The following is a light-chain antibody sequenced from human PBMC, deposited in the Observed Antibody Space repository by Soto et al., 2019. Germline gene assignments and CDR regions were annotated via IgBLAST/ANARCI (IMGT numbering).Light chain of an antibody. CDR2: GHN. V-gene: IGLV1-40*01. J-gene: IGLJ1*01. CDR3: QAQDTWLSGSTV. Sequence: QSVLTQPPSVSGAPGQRVTISCTGSSSNIGAGYDVHWYQQLPGTAPKLLIYGHNNRPSGVPDRFSGSTSGSSASLAITGLLPEDEAEYHGQAQDTWLSGSTVFGTGTKLT. CDR1: SSNIGAGYD.